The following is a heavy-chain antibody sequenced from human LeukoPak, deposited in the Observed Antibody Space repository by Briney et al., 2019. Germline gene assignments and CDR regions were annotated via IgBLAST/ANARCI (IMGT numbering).Heavy chain of an antibody. CDR3: ARGNNTFEMATLALDH. CDR2: ISISGSDT. Sequence: GGSLRLSCAASGFAFSDYYMSWIRQAPGKGLDWLSYISISGSDTFYADSVSGRYTISRDNAKNSLFLQMNSLRVEDTAVYYCARGNNTFEMATLALDHWGQGALVTVSS. V-gene: IGHV3-11*01. J-gene: IGHJ4*02. CDR1: GFAFSDYY. D-gene: IGHD5-24*01.